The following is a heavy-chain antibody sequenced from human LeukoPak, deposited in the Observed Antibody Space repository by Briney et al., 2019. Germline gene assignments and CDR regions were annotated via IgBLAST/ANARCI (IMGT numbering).Heavy chain of an antibody. D-gene: IGHD5-24*01. CDR3: ARARGYNYYFDY. Sequence: PSETLSLTCTVSGGSISSYYWSWIRQPPGKGLEWIGYIYYSGSTNYNPSLKGRVTISVDTSKNQFSLKLSSVTAADTAVYYCARARGYNYYFDYWGQGTLVTVSS. J-gene: IGHJ4*02. CDR2: IYYSGST. V-gene: IGHV4-59*01. CDR1: GGSISSYY.